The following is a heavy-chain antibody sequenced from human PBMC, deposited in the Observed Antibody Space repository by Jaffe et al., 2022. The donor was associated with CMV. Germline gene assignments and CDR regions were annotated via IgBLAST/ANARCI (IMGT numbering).Heavy chain of an antibody. CDR3: ARDEGLGDSSGYYFEAFDI. V-gene: IGHV4-4*02. CDR1: GGSISSSNW. J-gene: IGHJ3*02. CDR2: IYHSGST. Sequence: QVQLQESGPGLVKPSGTLSLTCAVSGGSISSSNWWSWVRQPPGKGLEWIGEIYHSGSTNYNPSLKSRVTISVDKSKNQFSLKLSSVTAADTAVYYCARDEGLGDSSGYYFEAFDIWGQGTMVTVSS. D-gene: IGHD3-22*01.